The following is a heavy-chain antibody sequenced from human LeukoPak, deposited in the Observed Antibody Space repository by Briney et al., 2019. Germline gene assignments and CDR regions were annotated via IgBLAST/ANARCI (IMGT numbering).Heavy chain of an antibody. CDR1: GFTFSSYA. Sequence: GGSLRLSCAASGFTFSSYAMSWVRQAPGKGLEGVSAISGSGGSTYYADSVKGRFTISRDNSKNTLYLQMNSLRAEDTAVYYCAKDRGLRYSSSCFDYWGQGTLVTVSP. CDR2: ISGSGGST. CDR3: AKDRGLRYSSSCFDY. V-gene: IGHV3-23*01. J-gene: IGHJ4*02. D-gene: IGHD6-13*01.